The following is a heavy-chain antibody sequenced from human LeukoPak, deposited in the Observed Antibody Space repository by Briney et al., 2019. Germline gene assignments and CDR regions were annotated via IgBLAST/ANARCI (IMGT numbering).Heavy chain of an antibody. CDR2: INWNGGST. CDR1: GFTFDDYG. CDR3: ARGGWFGELLFDY. V-gene: IGHV3-20*04. J-gene: IGHJ4*02. Sequence: GGSLRLSCAVSGFTFDDYGMSWVRQAPGKGLEWVSGINWNGGSTGYADSVKGRFTISRDNAKNSLYLQMSSLRAEDTALYYCARGGWFGELLFDYWGQGTLVTVSS. D-gene: IGHD3-10*01.